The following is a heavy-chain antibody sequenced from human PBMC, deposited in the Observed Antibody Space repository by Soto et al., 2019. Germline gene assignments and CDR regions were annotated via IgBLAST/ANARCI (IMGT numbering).Heavy chain of an antibody. D-gene: IGHD6-19*01. Sequence: PSETLSLTCTVSGGSVSSGSYYWSWIRQPPGKGLEWIGYIYYSGSTNYNPSLKSRVTISVDTSKNQFSLKLSSVTAADTAVYYCAGVAVAGTEEYYYYGMDVWGQGTTVTVSS. J-gene: IGHJ6*02. V-gene: IGHV4-61*01. CDR3: AGVAVAGTEEYYYYGMDV. CDR1: GGSVSSGSYY. CDR2: IYYSGST.